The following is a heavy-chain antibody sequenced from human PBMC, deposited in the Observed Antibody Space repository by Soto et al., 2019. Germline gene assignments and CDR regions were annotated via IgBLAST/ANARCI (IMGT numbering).Heavy chain of an antibody. CDR1: GNTFTSYG. CDR2: ISTYNGNT. CDR3: ARERGAYRWIDV. J-gene: IGHJ6*02. Sequence: QVQLVQSGAEVKKPGASVKVSCKVSGNTFTSYGITWVRQAPGQGLEWMGWISTYNGNTNYAQKLQGRVTMTTDTSTSTAYMELTGLRSDDTAVYFCARERGAYRWIDVWGQGTTVTVSS. D-gene: IGHD2-2*03. V-gene: IGHV1-18*01.